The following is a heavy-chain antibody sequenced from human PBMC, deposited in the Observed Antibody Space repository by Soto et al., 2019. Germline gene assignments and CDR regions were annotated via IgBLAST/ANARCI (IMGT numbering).Heavy chain of an antibody. CDR3: ARHEGADGYSRGWGNFDY. D-gene: IGHD6-19*01. V-gene: IGHV4-59*08. Sequence: QVQLQESGPGLVKPSETLSLTCTVSGGSISSYYWSWIRQPPGKGLEWIGYIYYSGSTNYNPSLKSRVTISVDTSKNQFSLKLSSVTAADTAVYYCARHEGADGYSRGWGNFDYWGQGTLVTVSS. J-gene: IGHJ4*02. CDR1: GGSISSYY. CDR2: IYYSGST.